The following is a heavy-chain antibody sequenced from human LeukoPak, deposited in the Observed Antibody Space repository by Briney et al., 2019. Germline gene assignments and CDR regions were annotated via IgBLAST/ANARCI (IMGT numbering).Heavy chain of an antibody. CDR2: INHSGST. Sequence: SETLSLTCAVYGGSFSGYYWSWIRQPPGKWLEWIGEINHSGSTNYNPSLKSRVTISVDTSKNQFSLKLSSVTAADTAVYYCARHRRYYYGSGTEDYWGQGTLVTVSS. V-gene: IGHV4-34*01. D-gene: IGHD3-10*01. CDR1: GGSFSGYY. J-gene: IGHJ4*02. CDR3: ARHRRYYYGSGTEDY.